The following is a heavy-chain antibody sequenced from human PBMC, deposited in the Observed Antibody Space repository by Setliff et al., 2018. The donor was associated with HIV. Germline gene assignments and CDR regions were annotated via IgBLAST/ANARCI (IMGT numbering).Heavy chain of an antibody. D-gene: IGHD4-17*01. Sequence: LSLTCTVSGGSISSGGYYWSWIRQSPGKGLEWISYISSSGTTIYYADSVKGRFTISRDNAKNTVFLQMNSLRAEDTAVYYCARDLPFPVDNGDKFDYWGQGTLVTVSS. CDR3: ARDLPFPVDNGDKFDY. J-gene: IGHJ4*02. V-gene: IGHV3-11*04. CDR1: GGSISSGGYY. CDR2: ISSSGTTI.